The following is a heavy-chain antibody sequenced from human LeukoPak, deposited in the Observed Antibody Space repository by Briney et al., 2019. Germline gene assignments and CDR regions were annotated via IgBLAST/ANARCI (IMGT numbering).Heavy chain of an antibody. V-gene: IGHV6-1*01. J-gene: IGHJ5*02. CDR2: TYYRSTWYN. CDR3: ARRLTQYDCFDP. D-gene: IGHD2-2*01. CDR1: GDSVSSDSAA. Sequence: ASQTLSLTCAISGDSVSSDSAAWNWIRQSPSRGLGWLGRTYYRSTWYNDYAVSVRGRITVNPDTSKNQFSLYLNSVTPEDTAVYYCARRLTQYDCFDPWGQGILVTVSS.